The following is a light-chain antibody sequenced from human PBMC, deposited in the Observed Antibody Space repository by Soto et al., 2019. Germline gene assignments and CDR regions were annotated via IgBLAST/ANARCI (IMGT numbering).Light chain of an antibody. CDR1: SSDIGGYNY. J-gene: IGLJ2*01. CDR2: DVT. CDR3: SSYTSSDTLV. Sequence: QSVLTQPASVSGSPGHSITISCTGTSSDIGGYNYVSWYQHHPGKGPKLMIYDVTYRPSGVSNRFSGSKSGDTASLTISGLQAEDEADYYCSSYTSSDTLVFGGGTKLTVL. V-gene: IGLV2-14*03.